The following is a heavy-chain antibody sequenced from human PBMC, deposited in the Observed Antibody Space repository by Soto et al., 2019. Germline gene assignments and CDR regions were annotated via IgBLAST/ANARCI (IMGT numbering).Heavy chain of an antibody. Sequence: QVQLVQSGAEVKKPGSSVKVSCKSSGGTFSTYGINWVRQAPGQGLEWMGMIIPNFGTPTYAQKFRGRVSITADESTSTAYMELSSLTSDDTAFYYCARDGRSSSDALWGQGTLVTASS. CDR3: ARDGRSSSDAL. CDR1: GGTFSTYG. V-gene: IGHV1-69*18. J-gene: IGHJ1*01. CDR2: IIPNFGTP. D-gene: IGHD6-13*01.